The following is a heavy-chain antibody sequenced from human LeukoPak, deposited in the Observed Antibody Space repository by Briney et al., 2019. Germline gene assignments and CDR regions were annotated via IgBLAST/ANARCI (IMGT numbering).Heavy chain of an antibody. D-gene: IGHD5-24*01. Sequence: SETLSLTCTVCGDSISSSTYYCGWVRQPPGTGLEWIGNIYYSWSTYYNPSLKSRVTISVDTSKNQFSLKLSSVTAADTAVYYCAKTYGYNPFDYWGQGTLVTVSS. J-gene: IGHJ4*02. CDR1: GDSISSSTYY. CDR3: AKTYGYNPFDY. CDR2: IYYSWST. V-gene: IGHV4-39*01.